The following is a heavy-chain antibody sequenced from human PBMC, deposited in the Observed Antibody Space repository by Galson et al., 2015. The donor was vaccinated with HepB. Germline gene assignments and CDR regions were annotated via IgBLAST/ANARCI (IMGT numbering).Heavy chain of an antibody. CDR3: ARDRYSRNLGAEY. J-gene: IGHJ4*02. D-gene: IGHD5-12*01. Sequence: KGLEWIATVYHRGDTYYNPSLKNRVVISIDTSRNQFYLKVNSVTAADTAIYYCARDRYSRNLGAEYWGQGTLVTVSA. CDR2: VYHRGDT. V-gene: IGHV4-38-2*02.